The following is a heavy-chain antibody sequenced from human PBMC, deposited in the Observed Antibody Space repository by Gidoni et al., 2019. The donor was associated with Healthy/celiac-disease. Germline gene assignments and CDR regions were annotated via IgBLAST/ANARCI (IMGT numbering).Heavy chain of an antibody. CDR2: SKSKTDGGTT. CDR3: TTDFVAVREGN. V-gene: IGHV3-15*01. D-gene: IGHD3-10*01. J-gene: IGHJ4*02. Sequence: EVQLVESGGGVVKPGGSLRLSCAASGFTFSNAWMSWVRQAPGKVLEWVGRSKSKTDGGTTDYAAPMKGRFTISRDDSKNTRYLQMNSLKTEDTAVYYCTTDFVAVREGNWGQGTLVTVSS. CDR1: GFTFSNAW.